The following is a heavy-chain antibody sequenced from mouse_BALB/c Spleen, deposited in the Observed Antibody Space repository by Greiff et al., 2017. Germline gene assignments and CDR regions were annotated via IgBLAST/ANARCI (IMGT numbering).Heavy chain of an antibody. V-gene: IGHV1S29*02. CDR2: IYPYNGGT. J-gene: IGHJ1*01. D-gene: IGHD2-14*01. CDR3: ARGVHWYFDV. Sequence: VQLQQSGPELVKPGASVKISCKASGYTFTDYNMHWVKQSHGKSLEWIGYIYPYNGGTGYNQKFKSKATLTVDNSSSTAYMELRSLTSEDSAVYYCARGVHWYFDVWGAGTTVTVSS. CDR1: GYTFTDYN.